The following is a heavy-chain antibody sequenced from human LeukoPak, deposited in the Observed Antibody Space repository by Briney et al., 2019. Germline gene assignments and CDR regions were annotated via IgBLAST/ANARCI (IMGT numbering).Heavy chain of an antibody. CDR2: IYDSGGT. J-gene: IGHJ5*02. CDR3: ARDRAGRRSSWVEFDL. D-gene: IGHD3-10*01. Sequence: GGSLRLSCTVSGFTVTSIHMDWVRQAPGKGPEWVGVIYDSGGTVYGDSVKGRFTISRDISKNMMFLQMNTLRPEDSAVYYCARDRAGRRSSWVEFDLWGHGTLVTVSS. V-gene: IGHV3-66*03. CDR1: GFTVTSIH.